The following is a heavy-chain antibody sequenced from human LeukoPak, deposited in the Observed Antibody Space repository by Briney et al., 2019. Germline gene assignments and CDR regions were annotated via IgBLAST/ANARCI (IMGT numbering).Heavy chain of an antibody. CDR3: ARVRVTPNIAIDY. D-gene: IGHD2/OR15-2a*01. Sequence: SETLSLTCTVSGVSISSSSYDWGWIRQPPGKGLEGIVSIYYSGSTYYNPSRKSQFTISVDTTKNQFCQNLSSVTAADTAVYYCARVRVTPNIAIDYWGQGTLVTVSS. J-gene: IGHJ4*02. V-gene: IGHV4-39*07. CDR1: GVSISSSSYD. CDR2: IYYSGST.